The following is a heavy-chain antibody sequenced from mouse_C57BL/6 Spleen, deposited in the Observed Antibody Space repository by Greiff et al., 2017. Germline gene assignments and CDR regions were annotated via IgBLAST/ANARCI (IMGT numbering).Heavy chain of an antibody. Sequence: QVQLQQPGAELVMPGASVKLSCKASGYTFTSYWMHWVKQRPGQGLEWIGELDPSDSYTKYNQKFKGKSTLTVDKSSGTAYMQLSSLTSEDSAVYYCSRLWYYGSSHWYFDVCGTGTTVTVSS. V-gene: IGHV1-69*01. CDR3: SRLWYYGSSHWYFDV. CDR2: LDPSDSYT. D-gene: IGHD1-1*01. CDR1: GYTFTSYW. J-gene: IGHJ1*03.